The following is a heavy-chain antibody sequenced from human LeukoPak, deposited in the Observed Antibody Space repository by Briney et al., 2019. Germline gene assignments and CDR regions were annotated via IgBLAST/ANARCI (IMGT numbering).Heavy chain of an antibody. CDR2: MYYSGST. J-gene: IGHJ4*02. CDR1: GDSISSYY. CDR3: ARESYYGSGSEGYFAY. V-gene: IGHV4-59*01. Sequence: PSETLSLTCTVSGDSISSYYWSWIRQPPGKGLEWIGNMYYSGSTNYNPSLKSRVTTSVDTSKNQFSLKLSSVTAADTAVYYCARESYYGSGSEGYFAYWGQGTLVTVSS. D-gene: IGHD3-10*01.